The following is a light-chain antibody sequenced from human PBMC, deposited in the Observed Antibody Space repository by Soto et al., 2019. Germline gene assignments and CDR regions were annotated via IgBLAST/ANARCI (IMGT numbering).Light chain of an antibody. J-gene: IGKJ3*01. CDR3: QHRYCVT. CDR1: QSFNSY. CDR2: DAS. V-gene: IGKV3-11*01. Sequence: DIVLTQSPATLSLSPGARATLYGRASQSFNSYLDWYQQQPGPAPRLLIHDASHRATGVPARFSGSGSGTDFTLTISSLEPEAFAVYYCQHRYCVTFVPGTKVYSK.